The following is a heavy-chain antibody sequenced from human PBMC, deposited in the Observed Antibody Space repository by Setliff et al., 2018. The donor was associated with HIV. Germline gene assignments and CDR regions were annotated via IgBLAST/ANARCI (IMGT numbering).Heavy chain of an antibody. Sequence: PSETLSLTCAVYGGPSTDHYWNWIRQSPGMGLEWIAEIHHTGYINYNPSLRSRVSVSRDMSSNQFSLKLTSVTAADTAMYYCASFFVTTVTNQDYWGQGTPVTVSS. J-gene: IGHJ4*02. CDR1: GGPSTDHY. V-gene: IGHV4-34*01. CDR3: ASFFVTTVTNQDY. CDR2: IHHTGYI. D-gene: IGHD4-17*01.